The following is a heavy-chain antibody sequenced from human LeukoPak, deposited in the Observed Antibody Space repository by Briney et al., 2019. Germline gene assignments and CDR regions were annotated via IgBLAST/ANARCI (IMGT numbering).Heavy chain of an antibody. D-gene: IGHD3-3*01. J-gene: IGHJ4*02. CDR3: AKADDYDFWSGGDY. CDR2: ISGSGGSP. V-gene: IGHV3-23*01. Sequence: GGSLRLSCAASGFTFSTYAMSWVRQAPGKGLEWVSVISGSGGSPYYADSVKGRFTISRDNSKNTLYLQMNSLRAEDTAVYYCAKADDYDFWSGGDYWGQGTLVTVSS. CDR1: GFTFSTYA.